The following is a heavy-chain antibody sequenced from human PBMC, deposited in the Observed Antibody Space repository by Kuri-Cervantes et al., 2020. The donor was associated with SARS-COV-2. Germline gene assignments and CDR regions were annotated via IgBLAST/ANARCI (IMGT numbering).Heavy chain of an antibody. CDR2: IIPIFGTA. D-gene: IGHD3-10*01. CDR3: ARAGFGELSAASYYYGMDV. Sequence: SVKVSCKASGGTFSSYAINWVRQAPGQGLEWMGGIIPIFGTANYAQKFQGRVTITADESTSTAYMELSSLRSEDTAVYYCARAGFGELSAASYYYGMDVWGQGTTVTVSS. J-gene: IGHJ6*02. V-gene: IGHV1-69*13. CDR1: GGTFSSYA.